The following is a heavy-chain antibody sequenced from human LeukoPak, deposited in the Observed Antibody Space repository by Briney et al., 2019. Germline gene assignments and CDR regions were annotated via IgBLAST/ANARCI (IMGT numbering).Heavy chain of an antibody. J-gene: IGHJ4*02. D-gene: IGHD2-2*01. CDR1: GFTFSSYG. CDR3: AKETQLRGSSTSCYLGG. CDR2: IWYDGSNK. V-gene: IGHV3-33*06. Sequence: GGSLRLSCAASGFTFSSYGMHWVRQAPGKGLEWVAVIWYDGSNKYYADSVKGRFTISRDNSKNTLYLQMNSLRAEDTAVYYCAKETQLRGSSTSCYLGGWGQGTLVTVSS.